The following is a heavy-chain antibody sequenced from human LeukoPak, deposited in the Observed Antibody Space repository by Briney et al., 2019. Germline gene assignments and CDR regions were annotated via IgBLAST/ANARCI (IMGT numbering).Heavy chain of an antibody. V-gene: IGHV4-59*01. CDR2: FYHSGT. Sequence: SETLSLTCTVSGDSMSLSYWSWIRQFPGKGLEWIGYFYHSGTDYNPSLKSRVTISGDMSKNQFSLKLSSVTAADTAMYYCARGWRADHFDYWGQGTLVSVSS. CDR1: GDSMSLSY. J-gene: IGHJ4*02. CDR3: ARGWRADHFDY. D-gene: IGHD2-15*01.